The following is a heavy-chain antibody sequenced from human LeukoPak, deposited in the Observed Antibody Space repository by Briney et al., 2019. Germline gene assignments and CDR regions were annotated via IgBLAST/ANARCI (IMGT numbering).Heavy chain of an antibody. D-gene: IGHD1-26*01. CDR3: ARGLAISGSYYGPYYMDV. V-gene: IGHV3-30*04. J-gene: IGHJ6*03. CDR2: ISYDGSNK. Sequence: PGGSLRLSCAASGFTFSSYAMHWVRQAPGKGLEWVAVISYDGSNKYYADSVKGRFTISRDNSKNTLYLQMNSLRAEDTAVYYCARGLAISGSYYGPYYMDVWGKGTTVTVSS. CDR1: GFTFSSYA.